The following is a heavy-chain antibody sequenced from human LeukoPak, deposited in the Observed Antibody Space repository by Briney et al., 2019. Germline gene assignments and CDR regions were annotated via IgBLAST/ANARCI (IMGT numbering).Heavy chain of an antibody. V-gene: IGHV3-48*01. CDR3: ARDLGYSGYVMSY. J-gene: IGHJ4*02. Sequence: GGSLRLSCIASGFAFSNYGMNWVRQAPGKGLEWVSYIGSGSQNKYYADSVKGRLSISRDNAKRILFLQMNSLRAEDTAVYYCARDLGYSGYVMSYGGQGTLVTVSS. CDR2: IGSGSQNK. CDR1: GFAFSNYG. D-gene: IGHD5-12*01.